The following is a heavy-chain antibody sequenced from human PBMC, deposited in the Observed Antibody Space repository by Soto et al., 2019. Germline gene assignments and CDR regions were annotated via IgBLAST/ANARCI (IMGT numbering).Heavy chain of an antibody. Sequence: QFTLKESGPTLVKPTQTLTLTCTFSGFSLSTSGVGVGWIRQPPGKALEWLALIYWDDDKRYSPSLTSRLTITKDTSKNQVVLTTTHMDPVDTATYYCAHVLVVVANYGMDVWGQGTTVTVSS. V-gene: IGHV2-5*02. J-gene: IGHJ6*02. CDR3: AHVLVVVANYGMDV. CDR1: GFSLSTSGVG. D-gene: IGHD2-15*01. CDR2: IYWDDDK.